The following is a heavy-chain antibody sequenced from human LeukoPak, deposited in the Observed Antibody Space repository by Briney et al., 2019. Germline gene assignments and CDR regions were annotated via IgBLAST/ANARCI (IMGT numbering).Heavy chain of an antibody. CDR1: GGSFSSYY. D-gene: IGHD1-26*01. CDR3: ATSHSGTYTLFDY. J-gene: IGHJ4*02. CDR2: IYTSGST. Sequence: SETLSLTCTVSGGSFSSYYWSWIRQPPGKGLEWIGYIYTSGSTNYNPSLKSRVTISVDTSKNQFSLKLTSVTAADTAVYYCATSHSGTYTLFDYWGQGTLVSVSS. V-gene: IGHV4-4*09.